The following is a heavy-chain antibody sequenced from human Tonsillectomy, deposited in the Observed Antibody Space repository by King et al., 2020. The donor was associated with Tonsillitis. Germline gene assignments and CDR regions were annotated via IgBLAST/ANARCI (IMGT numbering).Heavy chain of an antibody. CDR3: ARQFVADCSGGSCYSGIDY. D-gene: IGHD2-15*01. CDR1: GYRFTSYW. V-gene: IGHV5-51*01. J-gene: IGHJ4*02. CDR2: IYPGDSDT. Sequence: QLVQSGAEVKKPGESPKISCKGSGYRFTSYWIAWVRQMPGKGLEWMGIIYPGDSDTRYSPSFQGQVTISADKSISTAYLQWSSLKASDTAMYYCARQFVADCSGGSCYSGIDYWGQGTLVTVSS.